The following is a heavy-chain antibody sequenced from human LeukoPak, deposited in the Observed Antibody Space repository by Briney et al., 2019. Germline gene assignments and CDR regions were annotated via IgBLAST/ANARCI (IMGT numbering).Heavy chain of an antibody. V-gene: IGHV3-72*01. CDR1: GFTFSSYS. D-gene: IGHD3-22*01. J-gene: IGHJ4*02. Sequence: GGSLRLSCAASGFTFSSYSMNWVRQAPGKGLEWVGRSRNKDNNYRTEYAASVKGRFTISRDDSKNSLFLQMNSLKTEDTAVYYCAKDVGVYYYDSSEDYWGQGTLVTVSS. CDR3: AKDVGVYYYDSSEDY. CDR2: SRNKDNNYRT.